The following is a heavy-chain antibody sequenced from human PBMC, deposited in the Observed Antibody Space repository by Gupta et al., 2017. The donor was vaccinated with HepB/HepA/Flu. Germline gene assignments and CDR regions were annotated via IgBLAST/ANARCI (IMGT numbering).Heavy chain of an antibody. CDR2: INHSGST. J-gene: IGHJ6*03. V-gene: IGHV4-34*01. Sequence: QVQLQQWGAGLLKPSETLSLTCAVYGGSFSGYYWSWIRQPPGKGLEWIGEINHSGSTNYNPSLKSRVTISVDTSKNQFSLKLSSVTAADTAVYYCARGSRGRVPAAIVADYYYYYMDVWGKGTTVTVSS. CDR1: GGSFSGYY. D-gene: IGHD2-2*01. CDR3: ARGSRGRVPAAIVADYYYYYMDV.